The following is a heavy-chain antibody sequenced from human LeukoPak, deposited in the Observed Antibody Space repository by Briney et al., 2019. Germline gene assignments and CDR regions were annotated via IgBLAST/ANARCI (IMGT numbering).Heavy chain of an antibody. CDR3: ARWDFWSGYYTGLDD. CDR2: IYHSGST. CDR1: GGSISSSNYY. Sequence: SETLSLTCTVSGGSISSSNYYWGWIRQPPGKGLEWIGSIYHSGSTYYNPSLKSRVTISVDTSKNQFSLKLSSVTAADTAVYYCARWDFWSGYYTGLDDWGQGTLVTVSS. J-gene: IGHJ4*02. D-gene: IGHD3-3*01. V-gene: IGHV4-39*07.